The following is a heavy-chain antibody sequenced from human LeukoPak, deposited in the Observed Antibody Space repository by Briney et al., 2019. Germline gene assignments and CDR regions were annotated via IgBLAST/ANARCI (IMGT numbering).Heavy chain of an antibody. J-gene: IGHJ4*02. CDR1: GFTFSTYG. Sequence: GGSLRLSCAASGFTFSTYGMHRVRQAPGKGLEWVAVISYDGSNKYYGDSVKGRFTISRDNSKNTLYLQMNSLRAEDTAVYYCAKDFNKGQWVSDYWGQGTLVTVSS. CDR3: AKDFNKGQWVSDY. D-gene: IGHD6-19*01. CDR2: ISYDGSNK. V-gene: IGHV3-30*18.